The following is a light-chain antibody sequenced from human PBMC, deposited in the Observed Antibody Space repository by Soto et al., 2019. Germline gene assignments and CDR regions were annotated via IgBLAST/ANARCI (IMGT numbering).Light chain of an antibody. CDR2: AAS. J-gene: IGKJ1*01. V-gene: IGKV1-39*01. Sequence: DIQMTQSPSSLSASVGDRVTITCRASQSISSYLNWYQQKPGKAPKLLIYAASSLQSGVPSRFSGSGSGSDFTLTISRLEPEDFAVYYCQQYSRLPRTSGQGTKVDIK. CDR3: QQYSRLPRT. CDR1: QSISSY.